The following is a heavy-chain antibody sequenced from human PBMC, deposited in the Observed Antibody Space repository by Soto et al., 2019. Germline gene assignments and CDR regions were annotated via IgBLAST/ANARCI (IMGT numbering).Heavy chain of an antibody. D-gene: IGHD2-15*01. CDR1: GYTLTNFD. Sequence: DSVKVSCKASGYTLTNFDISWVRQATGQGLEWMGWMDPKSGNADYAQKFQGRLTLTRNTSISTTYMELTSLTSDDTAVYYCARGRGCRDSWCQGPLVTVSS. J-gene: IGHJ4*02. CDR3: ARGRGCRDS. V-gene: IGHV1-8*01. CDR2: MDPKSGNA.